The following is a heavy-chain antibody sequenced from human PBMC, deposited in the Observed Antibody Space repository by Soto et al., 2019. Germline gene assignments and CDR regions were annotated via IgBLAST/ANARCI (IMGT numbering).Heavy chain of an antibody. CDR1: GGSISSGGYY. CDR3: AREKSHFDSRWGEYYYYMDV. V-gene: IGHV4-31*03. D-gene: IGHD3-9*01. Sequence: SETLSLTCTVSGGSISSGGYYWSWIRQHPGKGLEWIGYIYYSGSTYYNPSLKSRVTISVDTSKNQFSLKLSSVTAADTAVYYCAREKSHFDSRWGEYYYYMDVWGKGTTVTVSS. CDR2: IYYSGST. J-gene: IGHJ6*03.